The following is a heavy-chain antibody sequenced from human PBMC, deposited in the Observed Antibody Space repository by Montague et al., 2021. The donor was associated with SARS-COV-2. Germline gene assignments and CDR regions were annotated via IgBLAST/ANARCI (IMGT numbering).Heavy chain of an antibody. Sequence: TLSLTCTVSGGSISSGGYYWSWIRQHPGKGLEWIGYIYYSGSTYYNPSLKSRVTISVDTSKNQFSLKLSSVTAADTAVYYCAREKRHYCSSTSCYDNYCSYYGMDVWGQGTTVTVSS. CDR3: AREKRHYCSSTSCYDNYCSYYGMDV. CDR2: IYYSGST. CDR1: GGSISSGGYY. V-gene: IGHV4-31*03. D-gene: IGHD2-2*01. J-gene: IGHJ6*02.